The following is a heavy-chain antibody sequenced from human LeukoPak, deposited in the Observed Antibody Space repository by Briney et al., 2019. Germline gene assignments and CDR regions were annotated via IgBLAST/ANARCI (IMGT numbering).Heavy chain of an antibody. CDR1: GGTFSSYA. D-gene: IGHD3-22*01. CDR3: ARSGGEITMIVVEGLFDL. Sequence: ASVKVSCKAAGGTFSSYAIWWVRQAARQGLEWMGGIIPIFGTANYAQKFQRRVTIPTDESTSTAYMELSSLRSGDTAVYYCARSGGEITMIVVEGLFDLWGQGTLVTVSS. V-gene: IGHV1-69*05. CDR2: IIPIFGTA. J-gene: IGHJ5*02.